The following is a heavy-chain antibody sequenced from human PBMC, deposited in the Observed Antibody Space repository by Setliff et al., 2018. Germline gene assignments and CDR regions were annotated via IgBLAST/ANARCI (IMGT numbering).Heavy chain of an antibody. CDR1: GDSISNYY. Sequence: PSETLSLTCTVSGDSISNYYWNWIRQPAGKGLEWIGRIYVTESTKYNPSLKSRVPLSIDTSKNQFSLKLSSVAAADTAVYYCARGRGIVVGADRRGYYMDVWGKGTTVTVSS. CDR2: IYVTEST. D-gene: IGHD3-22*01. V-gene: IGHV4-4*07. CDR3: ARGRGIVVGADRRGYYMDV. J-gene: IGHJ6*03.